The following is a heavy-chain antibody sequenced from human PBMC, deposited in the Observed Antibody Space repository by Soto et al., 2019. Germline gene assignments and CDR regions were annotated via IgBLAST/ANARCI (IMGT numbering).Heavy chain of an antibody. CDR3: AKDRSSFTNYFDP. V-gene: IGHV3-23*01. J-gene: IGHJ5*02. CDR1: GFTFISYA. D-gene: IGHD1-7*01. Sequence: PGGSLRLSCAASGFTFISYAMSWVSQAPGEGLEWVSTISGGGGSTYYADSVKGRFTISRDNSKNTLYLQMNSLRAGDTAVYYCAKDRSSFTNYFDPWGQGTLVTVSS. CDR2: ISGGGGST.